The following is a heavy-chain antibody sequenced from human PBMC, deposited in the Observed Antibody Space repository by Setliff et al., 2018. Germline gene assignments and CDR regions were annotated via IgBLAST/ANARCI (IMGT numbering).Heavy chain of an antibody. J-gene: IGHJ4*02. CDR2: IYYSGIT. D-gene: IGHD3-22*01. CDR1: GGSISSGGYY. V-gene: IGHV4-31*03. Sequence: SETLSLTCNVSGGSISSGGYYWSWIRQHPGKGLEWIGYIYYSGITYYNPSLKSRVTISIDTSKNQFSLKLSSVNAADTAVYYCARSKRGLYYSDGTGYYYYFDFWGQGTLVTVSS. CDR3: ARSKRGLYYSDGTGYYYYFDF.